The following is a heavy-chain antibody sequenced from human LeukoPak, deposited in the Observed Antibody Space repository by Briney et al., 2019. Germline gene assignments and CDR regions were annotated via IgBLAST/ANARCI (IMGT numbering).Heavy chain of an antibody. V-gene: IGHV3-30*18. Sequence: GRSLRLSCAASGFTFSSYGVHWVRQAPGKGLEWVAVISYDGSNKYYADSVKGRFTISRDNSKNTLYLQMNSLRAEDTAVYYCAKDGSGSYYYYYYYYGMDVWGQGTTVTVSS. J-gene: IGHJ6*02. CDR3: AKDGSGSYYYYYYYYGMDV. CDR2: ISYDGSNK. CDR1: GFTFSSYG. D-gene: IGHD1-26*01.